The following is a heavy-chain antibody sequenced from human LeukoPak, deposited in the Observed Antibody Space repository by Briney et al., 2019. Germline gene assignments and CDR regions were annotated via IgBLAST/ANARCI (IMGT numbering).Heavy chain of an antibody. J-gene: IGHJ4*02. V-gene: IGHV3-30*04. D-gene: IGHD5-24*01. CDR1: GFTFSSYA. Sequence: GGSLRLSCAASGFTFSSYAMHWVRQAPGKGLEWVAVISYDGSNKYYADSVKGRSTISRDNSKNTLYLQMNSLRAEDTAVYYCARDRLTRDGYSFDYWGQGTLVTVSS. CDR3: ARDRLTRDGYSFDY. CDR2: ISYDGSNK.